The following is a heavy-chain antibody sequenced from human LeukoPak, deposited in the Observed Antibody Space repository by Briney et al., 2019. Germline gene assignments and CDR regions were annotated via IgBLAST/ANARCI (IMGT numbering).Heavy chain of an antibody. CDR2: IWYDGGIK. V-gene: IGHV3-33*01. Sequence: GRSLRLSCVASGFSFGFNTYGMQWVRQTPGKGLEWVAVIWYDGGIKYYGDAVKGRFTISRDNSKNSLFLQMNSLRDDDTAVYYCARKYYYASGSLGFDYWGQGTLVTVSS. J-gene: IGHJ4*02. CDR3: ARKYYYASGSLGFDY. D-gene: IGHD3-10*01. CDR1: GFSFGFNTYG.